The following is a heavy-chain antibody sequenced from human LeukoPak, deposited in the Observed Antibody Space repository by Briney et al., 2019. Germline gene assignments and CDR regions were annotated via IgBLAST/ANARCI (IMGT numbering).Heavy chain of an antibody. CDR3: TRDPEYSSSSLDY. J-gene: IGHJ4*02. Sequence: GGSLRLSCAASGFTVSSNSMSWVRQAPGKGLEWVSIIYSGGSTYNADSVKGRFTISRDNSKNTLYLQMGSLRAEDMAVYYCTRDPEYSSSSLDYWGQGTLVTVSS. D-gene: IGHD6-6*01. V-gene: IGHV3-66*01. CDR2: IYSGGST. CDR1: GFTVSSNS.